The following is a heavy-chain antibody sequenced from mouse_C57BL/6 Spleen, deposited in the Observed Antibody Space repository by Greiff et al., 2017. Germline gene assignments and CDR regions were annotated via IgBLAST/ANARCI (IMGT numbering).Heavy chain of an antibody. CDR1: GYAFSSSW. CDR2: IYPGDGDT. V-gene: IGHV1-82*01. Sequence: VQLQQSGPELVKPGASVKISCKASGYAFSSSWMNWVKQRPGKGLEWIGRIYPGDGDTNYNGKFKGKATLTADKSSSTAYMQLSSLTSEDSAVYFCARENYGSSYEWFAYWGQGTLVTVSA. CDR3: ARENYGSSYEWFAY. J-gene: IGHJ3*01. D-gene: IGHD1-1*01.